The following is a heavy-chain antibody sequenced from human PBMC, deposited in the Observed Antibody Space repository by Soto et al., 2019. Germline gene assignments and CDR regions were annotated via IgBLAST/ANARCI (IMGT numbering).Heavy chain of an antibody. CDR2: ISWNSGSI. Sequence: EVQLVESGGGLVQPGRSLRLSCAASGFTFDDYAMHWVRQAPGKGLEWVSGISWNSGSIGYADSVKGRFTISRDNAKNSLYLQMNSLRAEDTALYYCAKDRLRYCSSTSCYFELWGQGTLVTVSS. J-gene: IGHJ4*02. V-gene: IGHV3-9*01. CDR1: GFTFDDYA. D-gene: IGHD2-2*01. CDR3: AKDRLRYCSSTSCYFEL.